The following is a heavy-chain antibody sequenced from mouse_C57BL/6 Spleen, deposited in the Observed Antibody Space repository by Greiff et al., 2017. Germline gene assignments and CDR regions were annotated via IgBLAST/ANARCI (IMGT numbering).Heavy chain of an antibody. V-gene: IGHV1-55*01. CDR2: IYPGSGST. J-gene: IGHJ1*03. Sequence: LKQPGASVKMSCKASGYTFTSYWITWVKQRPGQGLEWIGDIYPGSGSTNYNEKFKSKATLTVDTSSSTAYMQLSSLTSEDSAVYYCARGEDGYYWYFDVWGTGTTVTVSS. CDR3: ARGEDGYYWYFDV. D-gene: IGHD2-3*01. CDR1: GYTFTSYW.